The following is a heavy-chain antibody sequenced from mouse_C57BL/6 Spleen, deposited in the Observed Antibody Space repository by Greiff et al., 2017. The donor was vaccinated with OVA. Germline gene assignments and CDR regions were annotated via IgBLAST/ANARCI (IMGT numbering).Heavy chain of an antibody. V-gene: IGHV1-82*01. CDR3: ARMGTAQAPFAY. CDR1: GYAFSSSW. D-gene: IGHD3-2*02. J-gene: IGHJ3*01. CDR2: IYPGDGDT. Sequence: VKLQESGPELVKPGASVKISCKASGYAFSSSWMNWVKQRPGKGLEWIGRIYPGDGDTNYNGKFKGKATLTADKSSSTAYMQLSSLTSEDSAVYFCARMGTAQAPFAYWGQGTLVTVSA.